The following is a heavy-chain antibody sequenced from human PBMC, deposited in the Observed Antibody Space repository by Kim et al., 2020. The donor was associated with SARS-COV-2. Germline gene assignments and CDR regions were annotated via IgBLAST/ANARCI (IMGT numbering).Heavy chain of an antibody. CDR3: AKDPSSDTAKGIGTCY. D-gene: IGHD5-18*01. J-gene: IGHJ4*02. CDR1: GFTFSSYA. Sequence: GGSLRLSCAASGFTFSSYAMSWVRQAPGKGLEWVSAISGSGGSTYYADSVKGRFTISRDNSKNTLYLQMNSLRAEDTAVYYCAKDPSSDTAKGIGTCYWGQGTLVTVSS. CDR2: ISGSGGST. V-gene: IGHV3-23*01.